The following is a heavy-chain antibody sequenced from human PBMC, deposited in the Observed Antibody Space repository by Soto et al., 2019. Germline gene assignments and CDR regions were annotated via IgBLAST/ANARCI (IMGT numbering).Heavy chain of an antibody. J-gene: IGHJ4*02. CDR2: IYSGGST. CDR3: ARAGYSYGPFDY. D-gene: IGHD5-18*01. CDR1: GFTVSSNY. V-gene: IGHV3-53*01. Sequence: GGSLRLSCAASGFTVSSNYMSWVRQAPGKGLEWVSVIYSGGSTYYADSVKGRFTISRDNSKNTLCLQMNSLRAEDTAVYYCARAGYSYGPFDYWGQGTLVTVSS.